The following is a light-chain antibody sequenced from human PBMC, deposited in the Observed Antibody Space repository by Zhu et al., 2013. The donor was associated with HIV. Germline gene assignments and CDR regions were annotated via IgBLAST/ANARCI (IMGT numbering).Light chain of an antibody. V-gene: IGLV1-51*01. J-gene: IGLJ2*01. Sequence: QSVLTQPPSVSAAPGQTVTISCSGSSSNIGKNFVSWYQQLPGTAPKLLIYDSDKRPSGIPARFSGSKFGTSATLGITGLQTGDEADYYCETWDTSLSVVVFGGGTKLNVL. CDR3: ETWDTSLSVVV. CDR2: DSD. CDR1: SSNIGKNF.